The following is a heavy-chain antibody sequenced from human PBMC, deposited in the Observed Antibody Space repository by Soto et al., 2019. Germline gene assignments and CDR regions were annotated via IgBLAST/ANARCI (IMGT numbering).Heavy chain of an antibody. D-gene: IGHD3-10*01. CDR1: GFPFSSYW. J-gene: IGHJ1*01. Sequence: EVQLVESGGALVHPGGSLILSCTASGFPFSSYWMHWVRQAPGKGLVWISRSNSDASTTTYADSVKGRFTISRDNAENTLFLQMNSLRVDDTAVYYCARGYYGSEGTEYFQLWGRGTLVTVSS. V-gene: IGHV3-74*03. CDR3: ARGYYGSEGTEYFQL. CDR2: SNSDASTT.